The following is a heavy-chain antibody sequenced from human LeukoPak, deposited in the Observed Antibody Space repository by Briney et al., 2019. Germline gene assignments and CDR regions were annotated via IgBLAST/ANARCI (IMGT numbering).Heavy chain of an antibody. CDR3: ARGGKQWLVKNWFDP. CDR2: INHSGST. J-gene: IGHJ5*02. V-gene: IGHV4-34*01. Sequence: SETLSLTCAVYGGSFSGYYWSWIRQPPGKGPEWIGEINHSGSTNYNPSLKSRVTISVDTSKNQFSLKLSSVTAADTAVYYCARGGKQWLVKNWFDPWGQGTLVTVSS. D-gene: IGHD6-19*01. CDR1: GGSFSGYY.